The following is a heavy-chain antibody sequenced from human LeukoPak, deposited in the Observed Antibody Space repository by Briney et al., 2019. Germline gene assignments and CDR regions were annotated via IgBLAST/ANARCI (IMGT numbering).Heavy chain of an antibody. CDR1: GGSISSSSYY. V-gene: IGHV4-39*07. D-gene: IGHD6-19*01. CDR2: IYYSGST. CDR3: VRHGGDSSGWFPTDY. Sequence: SETLSLTCTVSGGSISSSSYYWDWIRQPPGKGLEWIGSIYYSGSTYYNPSLKSRVTISVDTSKNRFSLKLSSVTAADTAVYYCVRHGGDSSGWFPTDYWGQGTLVTVSS. J-gene: IGHJ4*02.